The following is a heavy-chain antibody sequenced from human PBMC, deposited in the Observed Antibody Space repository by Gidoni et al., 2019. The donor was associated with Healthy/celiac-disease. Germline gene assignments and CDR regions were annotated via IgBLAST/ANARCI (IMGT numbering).Heavy chain of an antibody. V-gene: IGHV3-23*01. D-gene: IGHD3-10*01. J-gene: IGHJ4*02. CDR2: ISGSGGST. CDR3: AKEKRGGLYDY. CDR1: GFTFSSYA. Sequence: EVQLLESGGGLVQPGGSLRLSCSASGFTFSSYAMRWVRQAPGKGLEWVLAISGSGGSTYYADSVKGRFTISRDNSKNTLYLQRNSLRAEDTDVYYCAKEKRGGLYDYWGQGTLVTVSS.